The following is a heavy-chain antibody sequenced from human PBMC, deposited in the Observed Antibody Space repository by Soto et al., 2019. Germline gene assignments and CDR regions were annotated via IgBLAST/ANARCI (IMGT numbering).Heavy chain of an antibody. Sequence: EVQLVESGGGLVQPGGSLRLSCAASGFSFSYYGMNWVRQAPGKGLEWVSYISTSSSNIYYADSMKGRFTISRDKAKNSLSLQMNSLRAADTAVYYCARETSTGNYYMDVWGKGTTVTVSS. J-gene: IGHJ6*03. V-gene: IGHV3-48*01. D-gene: IGHD2-2*01. CDR2: ISTSSSNI. CDR3: ARETSTGNYYMDV. CDR1: GFSFSYYG.